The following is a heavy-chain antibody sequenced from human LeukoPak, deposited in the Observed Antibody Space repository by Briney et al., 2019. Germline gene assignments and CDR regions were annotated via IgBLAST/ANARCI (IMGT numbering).Heavy chain of an antibody. CDR1: GFTFDDYT. J-gene: IGHJ4*02. D-gene: IGHD1-26*01. CDR3: AKGPYSGSYPYYFDY. Sequence: PGGSLRLSCAASGFTFDDYTMHWVRQAPGKGLEWVSLISWDGGSTYYADSVKGRFTISRDNSENSLYLQMNSLRTEDTALYYCAKGPYSGSYPYYFDYWGQGTLVTVSS. V-gene: IGHV3-43*01. CDR2: ISWDGGST.